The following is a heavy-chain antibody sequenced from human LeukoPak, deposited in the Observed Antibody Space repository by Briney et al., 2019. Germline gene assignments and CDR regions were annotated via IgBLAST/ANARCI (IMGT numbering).Heavy chain of an antibody. J-gene: IGHJ4*02. CDR3: AKDTSVARYCTNDICSPFDY. Sequence: GGSLRLSCAASGCTFSSYAMSWVRQAPGKGLQRVPAISGSGGDTYDADSVKGRFTISRDNSKNTLYLQMNSLRAEDTAVYYCAKDTSVARYCTNDICSPFDYWGQGTLVTVSS. CDR2: ISGSGGDT. D-gene: IGHD2-8*01. CDR1: GCTFSSYA. V-gene: IGHV3-23*01.